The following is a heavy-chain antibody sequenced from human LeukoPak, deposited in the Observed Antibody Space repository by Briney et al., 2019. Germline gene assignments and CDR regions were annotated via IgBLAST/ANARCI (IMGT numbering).Heavy chain of an antibody. CDR1: GYTFTGCY. D-gene: IGHD1-26*01. CDR3: ARVGATHDAFDI. V-gene: IGHV1-2*06. CDR2: INPNSGGT. J-gene: IGHJ3*02. Sequence: GASVKVSCKASGYTFTGCYMHWVRQAPGQGLEWMGRINPNSGGTNYAQKFQGRVTMTRDTSISTAYMELSRLRSDDTAVYYCARVGATHDAFDIWGQGTMVTVSS.